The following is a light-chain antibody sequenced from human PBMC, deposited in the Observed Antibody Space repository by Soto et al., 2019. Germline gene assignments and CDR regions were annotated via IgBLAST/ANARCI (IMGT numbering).Light chain of an antibody. J-gene: IGKJ2*03. CDR3: QHYGYSPPYS. CDR2: RAS. CDR1: QSVTSNC. V-gene: IGKV3-20*01. Sequence: EIVLTQSPGTLSLSPGERATLSCRASQSVTSNCLVWYKQKPGQAPRLLISRASSRPTGIPDRFSGSGSGTDFSLTISRLEPDDFAVYYWQHYGYSPPYSFGQGTKLEIK.